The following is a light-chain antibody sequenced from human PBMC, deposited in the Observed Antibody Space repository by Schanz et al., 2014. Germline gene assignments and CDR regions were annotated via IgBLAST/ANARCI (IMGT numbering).Light chain of an antibody. V-gene: IGLV2-8*01. CDR2: EVS. Sequence: QSALTQPPSASGSPGQSVTISCTGTSSDVGGYNYVSWYQQHPGKAPKLMIYEVSKRPSGVPDRFSGSKSGNTASLTVSGLQAEDEADYYCCSFGGEYRVFGGGTKLTV. J-gene: IGLJ2*01. CDR3: CSFGGEYRV. CDR1: SSDVGGYNY.